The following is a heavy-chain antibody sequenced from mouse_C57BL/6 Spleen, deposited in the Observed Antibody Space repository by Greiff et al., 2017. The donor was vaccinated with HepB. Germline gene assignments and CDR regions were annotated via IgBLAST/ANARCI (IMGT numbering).Heavy chain of an antibody. CDR2: IDPETGGT. Sequence: QVQLQQSGAELVRPGASVTLSCKASGYTFTDYEMHWVKQTPVHGLEWIGAIDPETGGTAYNQKFKGKAILTADKSSSTAYMELRSLTSEDSAVYYCTRSPYDGYYVWFAYWGQGTLVTVSA. CDR3: TRSPYDGYYVWFAY. J-gene: IGHJ3*01. V-gene: IGHV1-15*01. CDR1: GYTFTDYE. D-gene: IGHD2-3*01.